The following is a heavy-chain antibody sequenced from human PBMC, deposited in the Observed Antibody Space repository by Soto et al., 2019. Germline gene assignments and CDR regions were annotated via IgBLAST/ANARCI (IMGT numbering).Heavy chain of an antibody. Sequence: SETLSLTCIVSGGSISSSSYYWVWIRQPPGKGLEWIGSIYYSGSTYYNPSLKSRVTISVDTSKNQFSLKLSSVTAADTAVPYCARHRARNWFDPWGQGTLVTVSS. V-gene: IGHV4-39*01. CDR2: IYYSGST. CDR3: ARHRARNWFDP. D-gene: IGHD6-6*01. J-gene: IGHJ5*02. CDR1: GGSISSSSYY.